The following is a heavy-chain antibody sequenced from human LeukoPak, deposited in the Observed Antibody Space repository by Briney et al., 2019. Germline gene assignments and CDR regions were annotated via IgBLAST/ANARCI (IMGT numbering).Heavy chain of an antibody. CDR2: VNPNSGGT. CDR3: ARSLRADDDY. V-gene: IGHV1-2*06. J-gene: IGHJ4*02. Sequence: GASVTVSCKASGYSFTGYYIYWVRQAPGLGLEWMGRVNPNSGGTNYAQKFQGRVTMTRDTSISTVYMELSRLRFDDTAVYYCARSLRADDDYWGQGTLVTVSS. D-gene: IGHD5-24*01. CDR1: GYSFTGYY.